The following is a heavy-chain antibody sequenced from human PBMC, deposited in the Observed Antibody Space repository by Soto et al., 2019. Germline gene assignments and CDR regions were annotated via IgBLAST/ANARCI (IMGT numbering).Heavy chain of an antibody. J-gene: IGHJ5*02. CDR1: RRSISNYY. CDR2: IFYSGST. V-gene: IGHV4-59*01. CDR3: AKDSGYNYGYFRWFDP. Sequence: SATLSLTCTVSRRSISNYYWSWIRQPPGRGLEWIGHIFYSGSTNYNPALKSRVTISVDTSKSQFSLKLSSVTAADTAVYYCAKDSGYNYGYFRWFDPWGQGTLVTVS. D-gene: IGHD5-18*01.